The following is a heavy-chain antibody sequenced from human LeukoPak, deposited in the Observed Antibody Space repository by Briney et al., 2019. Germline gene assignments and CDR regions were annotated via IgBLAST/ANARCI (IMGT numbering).Heavy chain of an antibody. V-gene: IGHV4-61*10. CDR2: IYYSGST. CDR3: ARDQTYSGSGIYTYFDY. Sequence: SETLSLTCSVSGGSVSSGGDYWSWIRQPAGKGLEWIGYIYYSGSTNYNPSLKSRVTISVDTSKNQFSLKLSSVTAADTAVYYCARDQTYSGSGIYTYFDYWGQGILVTVSS. J-gene: IGHJ4*02. CDR1: GGSVSSGGDY. D-gene: IGHD3-10*01.